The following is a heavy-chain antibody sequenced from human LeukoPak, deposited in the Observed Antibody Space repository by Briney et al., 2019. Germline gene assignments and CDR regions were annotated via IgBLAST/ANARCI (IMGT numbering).Heavy chain of an antibody. J-gene: IGHJ4*02. D-gene: IGHD5-24*01. CDR1: GGSISSGDYY. CDR3: ARGMATINFDY. Sequence: SQTLSLTCTVSGGSISSGDYYWSWIRQPPGKGLEWIGYIYYSGSTYYNPSLKSRVTISVDTSKSQFSLKLSSVTAADTAVYYCARGMATINFDYWGQGTLVTVSS. V-gene: IGHV4-30-4*01. CDR2: IYYSGST.